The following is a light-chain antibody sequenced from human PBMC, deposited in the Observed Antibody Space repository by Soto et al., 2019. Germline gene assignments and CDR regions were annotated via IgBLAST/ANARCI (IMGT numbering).Light chain of an antibody. CDR2: DNN. V-gene: IGLV1-51*01. Sequence: QSVLTQPPSVSAAPGQKVTISCSGSSSNIGNNYVSWYQQLPGTAPKLLIYDNNKRPSGIPDRFSGSKSGTSGTLDITGLQTGDEADYYCQSYDYNLSGVLFGGGTKLTVL. J-gene: IGLJ2*01. CDR1: SSNIGNNY. CDR3: QSYDYNLSGVL.